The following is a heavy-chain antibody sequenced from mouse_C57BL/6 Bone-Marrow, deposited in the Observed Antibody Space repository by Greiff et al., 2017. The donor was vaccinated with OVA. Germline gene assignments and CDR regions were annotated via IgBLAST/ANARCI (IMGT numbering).Heavy chain of an antibody. J-gene: IGHJ3*01. V-gene: IGHV7-3*01. CDR1: GFTFTDYY. D-gene: IGHD4-1*01. CDR3: ARYGVGRLAY. Sequence: EVKVVESGGGLVQPGGSLSLSCAASGFTFTDYYMSWVRQPPGKALEWLGFIRNKANGYTTEYSASVKGRFTISRANSQSILYLQMNALRAEDSATYYCARYGVGRLAYWGQGTLVTVSA. CDR2: IRNKANGYTT.